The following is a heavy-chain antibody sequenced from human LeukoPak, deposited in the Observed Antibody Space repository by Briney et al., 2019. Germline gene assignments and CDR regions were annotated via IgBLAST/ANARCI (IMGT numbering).Heavy chain of an antibody. CDR3: ARGPAATYMDV. D-gene: IGHD2-2*01. CDR2: IYTSGST. V-gene: IGHV4-61*02. Sequence: SETLSLTCTVSGGSISSGSYYWSWIRQPAGKGLEWIGRIYTSGSTNYNPSLKSRVTISVDTSKNQFSLKLSSVTAADTAVYYCARGPAATYMDVWGKGTTVTVSS. J-gene: IGHJ6*03. CDR1: GGSISSGSYY.